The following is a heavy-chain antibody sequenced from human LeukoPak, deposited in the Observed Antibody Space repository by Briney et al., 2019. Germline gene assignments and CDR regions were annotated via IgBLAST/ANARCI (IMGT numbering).Heavy chain of an antibody. J-gene: IGHJ4*02. CDR3: ARGIGSAMRY. CDR1: GFTFSSYW. CDR2: INSDGSST. V-gene: IGHV3-74*01. Sequence: GGSLRLFYAASGFTFSSYWRDWVRQAPGKGLVWVSRINSDGSSTSYADSVKGRFTISRDNAKNTLYLQMKSLRAEDTAVYYCARGIGSAMRYWGQGTLVTVSS. D-gene: IGHD3-3*02.